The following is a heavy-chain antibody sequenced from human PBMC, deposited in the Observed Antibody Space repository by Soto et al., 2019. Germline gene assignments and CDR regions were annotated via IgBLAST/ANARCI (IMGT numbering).Heavy chain of an antibody. J-gene: IGHJ5*02. CDR1: GYTFTRYT. V-gene: IGHV1-3*01. D-gene: IGHD2-15*01. Sequence: GASVKVSFKASGYTFTRYTMNWVRQAPGQRLEWMGCINPDNGNTKSSQKFQDRVIITRDTSASTAYMDLSSLRSEDTAAYYCARGIATGQLDPWGQGTLVTVSS. CDR3: ARGIATGQLDP. CDR2: INPDNGNT.